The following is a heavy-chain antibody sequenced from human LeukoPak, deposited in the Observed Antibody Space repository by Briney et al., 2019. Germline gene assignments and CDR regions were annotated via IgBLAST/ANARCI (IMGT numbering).Heavy chain of an antibody. CDR2: IYYSGST. J-gene: IGHJ4*02. CDR1: GGSISSGDYY. Sequence: SETLSLTCTVSGGSISSGDYYWSWIRQPPGKGLEWIGYIYYSGSTYYNPSLKSRVTISVDTSKNQFSLKLSSVTAADPAVYYCARWDGYNYFYFDYWGQGTLVTVSS. V-gene: IGHV4-30-4*01. D-gene: IGHD5-24*01. CDR3: ARWDGYNYFYFDY.